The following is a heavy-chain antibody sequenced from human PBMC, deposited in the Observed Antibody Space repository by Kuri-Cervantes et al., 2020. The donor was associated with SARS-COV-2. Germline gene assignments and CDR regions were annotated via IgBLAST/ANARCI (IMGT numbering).Heavy chain of an antibody. D-gene: IGHD1-7*01. Sequence: ASVKVSCKASGYTFTGYYMRWVRQAPGQGLEWMGWINPNSGGTNYAQKFQGRVTMTRDTSISTAYMELSRLRADDTAVYYCVTGHENYYPCSPFDIWGQGTMVTVSS. CDR3: VTGHENYYPCSPFDI. V-gene: IGHV1-2*02. CDR2: INPNSGGT. CDR1: GYTFTGYY. J-gene: IGHJ3*02.